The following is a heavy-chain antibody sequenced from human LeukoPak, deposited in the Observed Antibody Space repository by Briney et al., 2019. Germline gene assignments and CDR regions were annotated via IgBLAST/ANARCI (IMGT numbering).Heavy chain of an antibody. V-gene: IGHV1-69*05. D-gene: IGHD6-19*01. Sequence: ASVKVSCKASGGTFSSYAISWVRQAPGQGLEWMGGIIPIFGTANYAQKFQGRVTITTDESTSTAYMELSSLRSEDTAVYYCARGESGWYYFDYWGQGTLVTVSS. CDR2: IIPIFGTA. CDR1: GGTFSSYA. J-gene: IGHJ4*02. CDR3: ARGESGWYYFDY.